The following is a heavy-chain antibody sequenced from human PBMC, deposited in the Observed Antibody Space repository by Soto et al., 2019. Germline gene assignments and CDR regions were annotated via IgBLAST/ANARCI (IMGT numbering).Heavy chain of an antibody. D-gene: IGHD3-9*01. CDR3: ARDLRYFGYGAFDI. Sequence: SETLSLTCTVSGGSISSYYWSWIRQPPGKGLEWIGYIYYSGSTNYNPPLKSRVTISVDTSKNQFSLKLSSVTAADTAVYYCARDLRYFGYGAFDIWGQGTMVTVSS. V-gene: IGHV4-59*01. CDR1: GGSISSYY. CDR2: IYYSGST. J-gene: IGHJ3*02.